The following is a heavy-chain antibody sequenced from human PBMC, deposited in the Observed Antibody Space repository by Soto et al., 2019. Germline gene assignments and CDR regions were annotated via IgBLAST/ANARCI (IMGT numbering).Heavy chain of an antibody. CDR2: IIPILGIA. CDR3: ARDRVVVVPAAIDYYGMDV. D-gene: IGHD2-2*01. Sequence: ASVKVSCKASGGTFSSYAISWVRQAPGQGLEWMGRIIPILGIANYAQKFQGRVTITADKSTSTAYMELSSLRSEDTAVYYCARDRVVVVPAAIDYYGMDVWGQGTTVTVSS. J-gene: IGHJ6*02. V-gene: IGHV1-69*04. CDR1: GGTFSSYA.